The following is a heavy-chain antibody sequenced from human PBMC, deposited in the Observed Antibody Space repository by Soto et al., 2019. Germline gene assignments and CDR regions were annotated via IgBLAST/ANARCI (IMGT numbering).Heavy chain of an antibody. Sequence: GGSLRLSCAASGFTFSNAWMNWVRQAPGKGLEWVGRIKSKTDGGKTDYASPVKGRFTISRHDSKNQLYLQMNSLKTEDTAVYYCTTGYFDWLIHYYYGMDVWGQGTTVTVSS. V-gene: IGHV3-15*07. CDR1: GFTFSNAW. D-gene: IGHD3-9*01. CDR3: TTGYFDWLIHYYYGMDV. J-gene: IGHJ6*02. CDR2: IKSKTDGGKT.